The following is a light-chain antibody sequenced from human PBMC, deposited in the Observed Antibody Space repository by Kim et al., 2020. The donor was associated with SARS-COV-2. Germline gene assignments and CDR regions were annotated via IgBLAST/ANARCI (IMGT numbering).Light chain of an antibody. J-gene: IGLJ1*01. Sequence: GQSITISCTRTSSDVGGYNFVSWYQQHPGKAPKLMIYDVSKRPSGVSNRFSGSKSGNTASLTISGLQAEDEADYYCSSYTSNSTFVFATGTKVTVL. CDR1: SSDVGGYNF. CDR2: DVS. V-gene: IGLV2-14*04. CDR3: SSYTSNSTFV.